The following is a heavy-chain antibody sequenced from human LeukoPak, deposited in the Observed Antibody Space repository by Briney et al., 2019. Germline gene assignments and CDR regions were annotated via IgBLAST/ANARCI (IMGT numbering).Heavy chain of an antibody. Sequence: GGSLRLSCAASGFTFSTYAMSWVRQAPGKGLEWVSAISGSGDNGDNTYYADSVKGRFTISRDNSKNTLYLQMNSLRAEDTAVYYCAKSRHPPRMPVTSDYWGQGTLVTVSS. D-gene: IGHD4-17*01. CDR2: ISGSGDNGDNT. V-gene: IGHV3-23*01. J-gene: IGHJ4*02. CDR1: GFTFSTYA. CDR3: AKSRHPPRMPVTSDY.